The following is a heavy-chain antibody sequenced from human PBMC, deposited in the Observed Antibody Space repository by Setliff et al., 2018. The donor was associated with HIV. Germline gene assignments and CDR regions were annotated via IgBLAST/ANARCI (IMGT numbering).Heavy chain of an antibody. V-gene: IGHV4-39*01. CDR2: IYYSGST. D-gene: IGHD3-9*01. CDR1: GGSISSSTYY. Sequence: SETLSLTCTVSGGSISSSTYYWGWIRQPPGRGLEWIGTIYYSGSTYYNPSLKSRLTISVDTPKNQFSLKLNSVTAADTAVYYCAKTIGGYFDIFDNWGQGTLVTVSS. J-gene: IGHJ4*02. CDR3: AKTIGGYFDIFDN.